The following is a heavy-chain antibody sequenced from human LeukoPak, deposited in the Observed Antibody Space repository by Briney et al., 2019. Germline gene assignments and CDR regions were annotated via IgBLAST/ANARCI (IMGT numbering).Heavy chain of an antibody. Sequence: GGSLRLSCAASGFTFSSYAMSWVRQAPGKGLEWVSAISGSGGSTYYADSVKGRFTISRDNSKNTLYLQMNSLRAEDTAVYYCAKEGKNYYDSSGYSYYFDYWGQGTPVTVSS. CDR3: AKEGKNYYDSSGYSYYFDY. D-gene: IGHD3-22*01. J-gene: IGHJ4*02. CDR1: GFTFSSYA. V-gene: IGHV3-23*01. CDR2: ISGSGGST.